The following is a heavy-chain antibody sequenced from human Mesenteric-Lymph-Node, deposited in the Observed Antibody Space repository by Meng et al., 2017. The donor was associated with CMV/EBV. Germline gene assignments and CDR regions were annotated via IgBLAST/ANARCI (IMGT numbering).Heavy chain of an antibody. CDR3: GREQWLAHYFDN. CDR1: GGSFSGYY. D-gene: IGHD6-19*01. Sequence: GSLRLSCAVYGGSFSGYYWSWIRQPPGKGLEWIGEINHSGSTNYNPSLKSRVTISVDTSKNQFSLKLSSVTAADTAVYYCGREQWLAHYFDNWGQGTLVTVSS. CDR2: INHSGST. J-gene: IGHJ4*02. V-gene: IGHV4-34*01.